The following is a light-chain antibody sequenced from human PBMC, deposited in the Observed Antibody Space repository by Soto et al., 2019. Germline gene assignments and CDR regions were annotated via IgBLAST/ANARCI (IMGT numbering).Light chain of an antibody. J-gene: IGKJ4*01. CDR3: QQPNSFPLA. CDR2: AAS. CDR1: QGISSW. Sequence: DIQMTQSPSSVSASVGDRVTITCRASQGISSWLSWYQQKPGKAPKLLIYAASSLQSGVPSRFSGSRSGTDFAVAISSLQPGDCATYYCQQPNSFPLAVGGGTKVEIK. V-gene: IGKV1-12*01.